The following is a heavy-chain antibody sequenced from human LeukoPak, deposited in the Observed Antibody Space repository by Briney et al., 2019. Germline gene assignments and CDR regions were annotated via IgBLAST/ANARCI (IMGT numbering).Heavy chain of an antibody. D-gene: IGHD6-25*01. CDR1: GYTFTGYY. V-gene: IGHV1-2*02. CDR3: ARVDSSEYGMYV. CDR2: INPNSGAT. J-gene: IGHJ6*02. Sequence: GSSVKVSCKASGYTFTGYYMHWVRQAPGQGLEWMGWINPNSGATNYAQKFQGRVTMTRDTSNSTAYMELSRLRPDDTAVYYWARVDSSEYGMYVWGQGTTVTV.